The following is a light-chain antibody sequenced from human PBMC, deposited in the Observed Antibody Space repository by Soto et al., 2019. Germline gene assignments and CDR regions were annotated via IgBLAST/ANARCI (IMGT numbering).Light chain of an antibody. CDR3: QQYSSSRWT. J-gene: IGKJ1*01. Sequence: EIVLTQSPGTLSLSPGERATLSCRASQSVSGSYLAWYQQRPAQAPRLLIYGASSRATGIPDRFSGSGSGTDFTLTITRLEPEDFAVYYCQQYSSSRWTFGRGTKVEIK. V-gene: IGKV3-20*01. CDR1: QSVSGSY. CDR2: GAS.